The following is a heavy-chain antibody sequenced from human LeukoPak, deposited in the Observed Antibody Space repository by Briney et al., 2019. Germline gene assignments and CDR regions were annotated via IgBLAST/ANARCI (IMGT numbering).Heavy chain of an antibody. J-gene: IGHJ4*02. CDR1: GLTFSNYG. CDR2: VRYDGSDK. CDR3: AKDRGYFDY. Sequence: GGSLRLSCAASGLTFSNYGMHWVRQAPGKGLEWVAFVRYDGSDKYYADSVKGRFTISRDNSENTLFLQMNSLRAEDTAVYYCAKDRGYFDYWGQGTLDTVSS. V-gene: IGHV3-30*02.